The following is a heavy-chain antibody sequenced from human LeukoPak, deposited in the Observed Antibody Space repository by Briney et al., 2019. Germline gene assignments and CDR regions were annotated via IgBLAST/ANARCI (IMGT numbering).Heavy chain of an antibody. Sequence: SETLSLTCAVYGGAFSGYYWSWIRQPPGKGLEWLGEINHSGDTKYNPSLKSRDSMSVDVSKDQFSLKLTSLTAADTAVYYCARGSRNYNNYEGADYWGQGTLVTVSS. CDR3: ARGSRNYNNYEGADY. J-gene: IGHJ4*02. CDR1: GGAFSGYY. CDR2: INHSGDT. V-gene: IGHV4-34*01. D-gene: IGHD4-11*01.